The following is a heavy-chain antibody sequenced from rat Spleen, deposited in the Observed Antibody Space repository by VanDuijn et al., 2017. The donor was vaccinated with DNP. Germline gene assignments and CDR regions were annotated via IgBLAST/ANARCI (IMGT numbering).Heavy chain of an antibody. D-gene: IGHD1-7*01. CDR3: ARSILRVYYAMDA. J-gene: IGHJ4*01. Sequence: EVQLVESGGDLVQPGRSLKLSCVASGFTFNNYWMTWIRQVPGKGLEWVASITSSGGSTYYPDSVKGRFTISRDNAKNTLYLQMNSLRSEDTATYYCARSILRVYYAMDAWGQGTSVTVSS. CDR1: GFTFNNYW. V-gene: IGHV5-31*01. CDR2: ITSSGGST.